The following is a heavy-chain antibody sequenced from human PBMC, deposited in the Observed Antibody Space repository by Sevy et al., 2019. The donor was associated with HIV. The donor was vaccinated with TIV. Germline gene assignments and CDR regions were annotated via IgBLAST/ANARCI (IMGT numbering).Heavy chain of an antibody. CDR3: ANAYSGSYSHSYLYALDV. CDR2: ISHDGINE. CDR1: GFSFSYYG. V-gene: IGHV3-30*18. D-gene: IGHD1-26*01. Sequence: GGSLRLSCIGSGFSFSYYGIHWVRQSPGKGLDWVALISHDGINEYYADSVNGRFTMSRDNSKNTLYLEMYSLRNEETVIYFCANAYSGSYSHSYLYALDVWGQGTTVTVSS. J-gene: IGHJ6*02.